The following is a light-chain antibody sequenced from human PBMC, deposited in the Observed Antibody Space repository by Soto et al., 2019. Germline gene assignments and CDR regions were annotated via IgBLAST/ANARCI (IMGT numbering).Light chain of an antibody. CDR1: SSDVGGYDY. Sequence: QSALTQPPSASGSPGQSVAISCSGTSSDVGGYDYVSWFQQHPGKAPKLIIYEVYKRPSWVPDRFSGTKSGNTASLTVSWLQAEDEADYCCSSSAGTNTLRFGGGTQLTVL. CDR2: EVY. V-gene: IGLV2-8*01. CDR3: SSSAGTNTLR. J-gene: IGLJ3*02.